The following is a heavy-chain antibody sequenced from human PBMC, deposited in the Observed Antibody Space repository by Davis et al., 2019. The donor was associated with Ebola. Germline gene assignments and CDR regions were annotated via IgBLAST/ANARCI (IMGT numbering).Heavy chain of an antibody. Sequence: PSETLSLTCTVSGGSISSYYWSWIRQPAGKGLEWIGRIYTSGSTNYNPSLKSRVTMSVDTSKNQFSLKLSSVTAADTAVYYCARCCSGGSSDAFDIWGQGTMVTVSS. CDR1: GGSISSYY. D-gene: IGHD2-15*01. J-gene: IGHJ3*02. CDR2: IYTSGST. V-gene: IGHV4-4*07. CDR3: ARCCSGGSSDAFDI.